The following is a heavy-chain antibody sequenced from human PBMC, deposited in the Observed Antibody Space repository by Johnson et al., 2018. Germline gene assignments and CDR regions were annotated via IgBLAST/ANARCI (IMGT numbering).Heavy chain of an antibody. CDR1: GFTFSSYG. V-gene: IGHV3-33*01. D-gene: IGHD6-13*01. J-gene: IGHJ3*02. CDR2: IWYDGSNK. CDR3: ARGGAAAGTDAFDI. Sequence: QVQLVQSGGGVVQPGRSLRLSCAASGFTFSSYGMHWVRQAPGNGLEWVAFIWYDGSNKYYADSVTGRFTISRDNAKNSLYLQMNSLRAEDTAVYYCARGGAAAGTDAFDIWGQGTMVTVSS.